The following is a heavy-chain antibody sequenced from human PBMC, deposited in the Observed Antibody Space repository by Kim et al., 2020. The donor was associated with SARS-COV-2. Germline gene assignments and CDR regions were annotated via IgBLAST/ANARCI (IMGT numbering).Heavy chain of an antibody. D-gene: IGHD6-13*01. V-gene: IGHV1-3*01. J-gene: IGHJ4*02. CDR3: ARVGSSSWYSY. CDR2: T. Sequence: TKYSQKFQGRVTITRDTSASTAYMELSSLRSEDTAVYYCARVGSSSWYSYWGQGTLVTVSS.